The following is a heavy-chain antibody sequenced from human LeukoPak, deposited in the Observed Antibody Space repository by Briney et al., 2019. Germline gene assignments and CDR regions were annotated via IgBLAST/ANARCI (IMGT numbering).Heavy chain of an antibody. V-gene: IGHV1-18*01. D-gene: IGHD3-9*01. CDR1: GYTFTTYG. CDR2: ISTYDDNI. Sequence: ASVKVSCKASGYTFTTYGLSWVRQAPGQGLEWLGWISTYDDNIKYAQSLQGRLTLTIDTSTSTAYMELRSLTSDDTAVYYCARETYSNILTGTDYWGPGTLVTVSS. CDR3: ARETYSNILTGTDY. J-gene: IGHJ4*02.